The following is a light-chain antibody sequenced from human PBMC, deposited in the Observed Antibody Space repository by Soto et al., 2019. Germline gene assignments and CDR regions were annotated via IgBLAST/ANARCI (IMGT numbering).Light chain of an antibody. CDR2: AAS. CDR1: QNIGLS. J-gene: IGKJ1*01. V-gene: IGKV1-39*01. CDR3: HQAYRTPWT. Sequence: DIQMTQSPTSLSASIGDRVTFTCRASQNIGLSLNWLQKKPGRAPQLLIYAASRLHSGVPSRFSGSGSGTDFTFTISSLQPEDFAPYFCHQAYRTPWTFDQGTKVDIK.